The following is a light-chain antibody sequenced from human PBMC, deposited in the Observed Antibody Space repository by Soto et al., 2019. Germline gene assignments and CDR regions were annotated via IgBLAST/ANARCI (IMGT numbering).Light chain of an antibody. V-gene: IGLV1-51*01. J-gene: IGLJ2*01. Sequence: QAVLTQPPSVSAAPGQKVTISCSGSSSNLGNNYVSWYQQLPGTAPKLLIYDNNKRPSGIPDRFSGSKSGTSATLGITGLQTGDEADYYCATWDSSVTAYAVFGGGTKVTVL. CDR3: ATWDSSVTAYAV. CDR1: SSNLGNNY. CDR2: DNN.